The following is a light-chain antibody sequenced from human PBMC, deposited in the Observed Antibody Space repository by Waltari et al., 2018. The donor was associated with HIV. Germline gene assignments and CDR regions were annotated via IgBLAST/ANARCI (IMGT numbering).Light chain of an antibody. CDR2: CAS. J-gene: IGKJ1*01. Sequence: EVVMTQSPATLSVSPGEGDSISFRASQSISTNLAWYQQKPGQAPRLLIYCASTRATDIPARFSGSGSGTHFTLTISSLQPEDVALYYCQQYDKWPPWTFGQGTTVDLK. CDR1: QSISTN. V-gene: IGKV3-15*01. CDR3: QQYDKWPPWT.